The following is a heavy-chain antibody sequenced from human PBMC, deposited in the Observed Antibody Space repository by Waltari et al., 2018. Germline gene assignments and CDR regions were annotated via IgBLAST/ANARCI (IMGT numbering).Heavy chain of an antibody. J-gene: IGHJ4*02. CDR2: IYYSGST. Sequence: QLQLQESGPGLVKPSETLSLTCTVSGGSITSNNYYWGWIRQPPGKGLEWLGTIYYSGSTYYNPSLKSRVAISVDTSKNQFPLKVTSVTAADTAVYYFARHRDIVATLFDYWGQGTLITVSS. CDR1: GGSITSNNYY. D-gene: IGHD5-12*01. V-gene: IGHV4-39*01. CDR3: ARHRDIVATLFDY.